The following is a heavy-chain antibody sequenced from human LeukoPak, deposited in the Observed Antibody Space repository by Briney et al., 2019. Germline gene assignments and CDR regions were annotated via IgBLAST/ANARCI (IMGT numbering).Heavy chain of an antibody. V-gene: IGHV4-61*02. CDR3: ARVDPLWSGYDYGWFDP. Sequence: SETLSLTCTVSGYSISSGYYWGWIRQPAGKGLEWIGRIYTSGSTNYNPSLKSRVTISVDTSKNQFSLKLSSVTAADTAVYYCARVDPLWSGYDYGWFDPWGQGTLVTVSS. D-gene: IGHD5-12*01. CDR1: GYSISSGYY. CDR2: IYTSGST. J-gene: IGHJ5*02.